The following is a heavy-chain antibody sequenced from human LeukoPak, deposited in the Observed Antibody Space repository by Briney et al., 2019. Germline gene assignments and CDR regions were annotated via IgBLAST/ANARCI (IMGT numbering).Heavy chain of an antibody. J-gene: IGHJ5*02. V-gene: IGHV4-34*01. CDR3: AREPGVLRYFDWLIRGNWFDP. D-gene: IGHD3-9*01. CDR1: GGSFKGFY. Sequence: SETLSLTCAVYGGSFKGFYWTWIRQPPGKGPEWIGEIHDSGRINYNASLKSRLTISIDTSKKQFSLNLSSVTAADTAVYYCAREPGVLRYFDWLIRGNWFDPWGQGTLVTVSS. CDR2: IHDSGRI.